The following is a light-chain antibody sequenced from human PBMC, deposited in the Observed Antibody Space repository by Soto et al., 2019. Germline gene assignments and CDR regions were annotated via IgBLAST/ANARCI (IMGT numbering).Light chain of an antibody. Sequence: DIQMTQSPSTLSASVGDRVTISCRASQNVGDWLAWYQQKPGKAPKVLIYKASTLETGVPSRFSGSGSGTEFPLTISSLQPDDFATYYCQQYNTFSTFGQGTKLEIK. CDR3: QQYNTFST. J-gene: IGKJ2*01. CDR2: KAS. CDR1: QNVGDW. V-gene: IGKV1-5*03.